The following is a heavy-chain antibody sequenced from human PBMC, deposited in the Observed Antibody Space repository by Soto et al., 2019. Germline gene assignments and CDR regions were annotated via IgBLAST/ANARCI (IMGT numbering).Heavy chain of an antibody. V-gene: IGHV3-23*01. Sequence: LSLTCAASGFTFSSYAMSWVRQAPGQGLEWVSAISGSGGSTYYADSVKGRFTISRDNSKNTLYLQMNSLRAEDTAVYYCAKASGIAARPGYWYFDLWGRGTLVTVSS. CDR1: GFTFSSYA. D-gene: IGHD6-6*01. CDR3: AKASGIAARPGYWYFDL. J-gene: IGHJ2*01. CDR2: ISGSGGST.